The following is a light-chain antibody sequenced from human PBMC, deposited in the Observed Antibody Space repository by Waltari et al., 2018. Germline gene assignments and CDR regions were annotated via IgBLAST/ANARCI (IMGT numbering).Light chain of an antibody. Sequence: QSVLTQPPSASETPGQRVTISCSGSNANLGSNYLYWYQQLPGTAPKLLIYRNNQRPSGVPARFSASQSGTSASLAIDGLRSEDEAIYYCASWDDSHYVFGPGTQVTVL. CDR1: NANLGSNY. J-gene: IGLJ1*01. CDR2: RNN. V-gene: IGLV1-47*01. CDR3: ASWDDSHYV.